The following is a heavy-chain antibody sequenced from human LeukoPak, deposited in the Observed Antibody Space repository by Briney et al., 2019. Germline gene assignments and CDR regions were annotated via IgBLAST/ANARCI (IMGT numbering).Heavy chain of an antibody. CDR3: GRQSLRFGEYTYYY. D-gene: IGHD3-10*01. V-gene: IGHV5-51*01. CDR1: GYSFTSYW. Sequence: GESLKISCKGYGYSFTSYWIGWVRQMPGKGLGLMGIIYPGDSDTRYSPSFQGQVTISADKSISTAYLQWSSLKASDPAMNFCGRQSLRFGEYTYYYWGEGTLVTVSS. J-gene: IGHJ4*02. CDR2: IYPGDSDT.